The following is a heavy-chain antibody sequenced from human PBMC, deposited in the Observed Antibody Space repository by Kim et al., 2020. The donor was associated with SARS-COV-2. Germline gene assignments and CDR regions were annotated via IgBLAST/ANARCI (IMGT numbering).Heavy chain of an antibody. CDR1: GGSISSYY. CDR3: ARGLGYCSGGSCSLDSRDWFDP. J-gene: IGHJ5*02. CDR2: IYYSGST. Sequence: SETLSLTCTVSGGSISSYYWSWIRQPPGKGLEWIGYIYYSGSTNYNPSLKSRVTISVDTSKNQFSLKLSSVTAADTAVYYCARGLGYCSGGSCSLDSRDWFDPWGQGTLVTVSS. V-gene: IGHV4-59*13. D-gene: IGHD2-15*01.